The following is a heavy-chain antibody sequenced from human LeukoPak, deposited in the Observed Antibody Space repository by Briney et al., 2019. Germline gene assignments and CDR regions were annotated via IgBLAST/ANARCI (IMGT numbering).Heavy chain of an antibody. Sequence: PSETLSLTCAVYGGSFSGYYWSWIRQPPGKGLEWIGEINHSGSTNYNPSLKSRVTISVDTSKNQFSLKLSSVTAADTAVYYCASGGRVFGRRYGSGSADYWGQGTLVTVSS. J-gene: IGHJ4*02. CDR2: INHSGST. D-gene: IGHD3-10*01. CDR1: GGSFSGYY. CDR3: ASGGRVFGRRYGSGSADY. V-gene: IGHV4-34*01.